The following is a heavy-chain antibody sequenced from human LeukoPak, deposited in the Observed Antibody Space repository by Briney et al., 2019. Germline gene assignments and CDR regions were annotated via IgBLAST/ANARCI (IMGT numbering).Heavy chain of an antibody. CDR2: MWYDGSNK. D-gene: IGHD1-26*01. V-gene: IGHV3-33*01. J-gene: IGHJ6*02. Sequence: PGGSLRLSCAASGFIFSDYGMHWVRQAPGKGLEWVAVMWYDGSNKYYADSLKGRFTISRDNAKNSMYLQMNTLRAEDTAVYYCARWPDSGTHGMDVWGQGTTVTVS. CDR1: GFIFSDYG. CDR3: ARWPDSGTHGMDV.